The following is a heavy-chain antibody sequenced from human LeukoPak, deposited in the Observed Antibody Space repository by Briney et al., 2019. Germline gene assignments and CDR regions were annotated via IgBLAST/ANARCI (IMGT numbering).Heavy chain of an antibody. CDR3: ARDLGLAFDI. V-gene: IGHV3-53*01. CDR1: GFIFSSYS. CDR2: IYSGGST. D-gene: IGHD3/OR15-3a*01. Sequence: GGSLRLSCAASGFIFSSYSMNWVRQAPGKGLEWVSVIYSGGSTYYADSVKGRFTISRDNSKNTLYLQMNSLRAKDTAVYYCARDLGLAFDIWGQGTMVTVSS. J-gene: IGHJ3*02.